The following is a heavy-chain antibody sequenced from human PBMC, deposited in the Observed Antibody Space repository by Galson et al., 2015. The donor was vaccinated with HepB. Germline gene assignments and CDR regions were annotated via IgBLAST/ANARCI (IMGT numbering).Heavy chain of an antibody. V-gene: IGHV1-69*13. Sequence: SVKVSCKASGGTFSSYAISWVRQAPGQGLEWMGGIIPIFGTANYAQKFQGRVTITADESTSTAYMELSSLRSEDTAVYYCARGSSPGLVLNGEYAYWGQGTLVTVSS. CDR2: IIPIFGTA. CDR1: GGTFSSYA. D-gene: IGHD6-19*01. J-gene: IGHJ4*02. CDR3: ARGSSPGLVLNGEYAY.